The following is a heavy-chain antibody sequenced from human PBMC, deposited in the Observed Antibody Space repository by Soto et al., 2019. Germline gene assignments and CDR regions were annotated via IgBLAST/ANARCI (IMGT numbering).Heavy chain of an antibody. CDR1: GGSFSGYY. Sequence: SETLSLTCAVYGGSFSGYYWNWIRQPPGKGLEWIGYIYYSGSTYYNPSLKSRVTISVDTSKNQFSLKLSSVTAADTAVYYCARRGSGSYSDYWGQGTLVTVSS. J-gene: IGHJ4*02. D-gene: IGHD3-10*01. CDR3: ARRGSGSYSDY. CDR2: IYYSGST. V-gene: IGHV4-34*01.